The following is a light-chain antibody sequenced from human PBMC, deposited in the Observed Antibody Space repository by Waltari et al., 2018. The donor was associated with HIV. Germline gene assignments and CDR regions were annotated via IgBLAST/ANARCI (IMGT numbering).Light chain of an antibody. Sequence: QSVLTQPPSASGTPGQRVTISCSGSSSNLGSNHVYWYQQLPGPAPKLLIYRNNQRPSGVPDRFSGSKSGTSASLAISGLRSEDEADYYCATWDDSLSVVVFGGGTKLTVL. CDR1: SSNLGSNH. CDR3: ATWDDSLSVVV. V-gene: IGLV1-47*01. J-gene: IGLJ2*01. CDR2: RNN.